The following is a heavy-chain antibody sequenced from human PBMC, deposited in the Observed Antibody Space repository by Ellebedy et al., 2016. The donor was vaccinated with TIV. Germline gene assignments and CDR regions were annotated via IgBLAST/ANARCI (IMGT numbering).Heavy chain of an antibody. Sequence: GGSLRLXXAASGFTFSSYAMHWVRQAPGKGLEWVAVISYDGSNKYYADSVKGRFTISRDNSKNTLYLQMNSLRAEDTAVYYCARDHFGYWGQGTLVTISS. J-gene: IGHJ4*02. CDR3: ARDHFGY. CDR2: ISYDGSNK. V-gene: IGHV3-30-3*01. CDR1: GFTFSSYA.